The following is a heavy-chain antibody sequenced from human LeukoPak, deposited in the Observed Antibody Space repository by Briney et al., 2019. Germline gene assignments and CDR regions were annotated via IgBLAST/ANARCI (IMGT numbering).Heavy chain of an antibody. CDR2: IYYSGST. CDR3: ARSGTTVVTPIDY. V-gene: IGHV4-61*08. J-gene: IGHJ4*02. Sequence: SETLSLTCTVSGGSISSGGYYWSWIRQHPGKGLEWIGYIYYSGSTNYNPSLKSRVTISVDTSKNQFSLKLSSVTAADTAVYYCARSGTTVVTPIDYWGQGTLVTASS. D-gene: IGHD4-23*01. CDR1: GGSISSGGYY.